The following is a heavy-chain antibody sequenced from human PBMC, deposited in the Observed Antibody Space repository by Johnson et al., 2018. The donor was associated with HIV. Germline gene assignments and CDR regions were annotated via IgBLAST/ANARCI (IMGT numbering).Heavy chain of an antibody. Sequence: VQLVESGGGLVQPGGSLRLSCAASGFTVSSNYMSWVRQAPGKGLEWVSVIYSGGSTYYADSVKGLFTISRDNSKNTLYLQMNSLRAEDTAVYYCARAGRPYDFWSGYYSGDAFDIWGQGTMVTVSS. J-gene: IGHJ3*02. V-gene: IGHV3-66*02. CDR1: GFTVSSNY. CDR2: IYSGGST. CDR3: ARAGRPYDFWSGYYSGDAFDI. D-gene: IGHD3-3*01.